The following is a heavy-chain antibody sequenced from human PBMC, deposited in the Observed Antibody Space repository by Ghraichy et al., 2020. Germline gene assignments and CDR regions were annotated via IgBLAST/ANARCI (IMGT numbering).Heavy chain of an antibody. CDR3: AKSRMIADAFDI. Sequence: GESLRLSCVASGNTLSNFAMSWVRQAPGKGLEWVSSILGSGGGGSTFYADSVRGRFTISRDNSENTLYVLMNSLRGEDTAVYYCAKSRMIADAFDIWGQGTMVTVSS. CDR2: ILGSGGGGST. J-gene: IGHJ3*02. CDR1: GNTLSNFA. D-gene: IGHD3-22*01. V-gene: IGHV3-23*01.